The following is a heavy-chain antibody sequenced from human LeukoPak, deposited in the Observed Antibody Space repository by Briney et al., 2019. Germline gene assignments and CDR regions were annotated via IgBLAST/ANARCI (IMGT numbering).Heavy chain of an antibody. CDR1: GFTFSSYW. CDR2: IKQDGSEK. CDR3: ARDVLYMALDY. J-gene: IGHJ4*02. V-gene: IGHV3-7*01. Sequence: GGSLRLSCAASGFTFSSYWMSWVRQAPGKGLEWVANIKQDGSEKYYVDSVKGRFTISRDNAKNSLSLQMNSLRAEDTAVYYCARDVLYMALDYWGQGTLVTVSS. D-gene: IGHD2/OR15-2a*01.